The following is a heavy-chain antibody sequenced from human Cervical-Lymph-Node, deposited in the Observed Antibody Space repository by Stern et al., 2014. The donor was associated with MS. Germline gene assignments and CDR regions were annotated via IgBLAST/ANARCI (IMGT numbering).Heavy chain of an antibody. CDR3: TTDKLGFGELSKGY. CDR2: IQSKTDGGTT. J-gene: IGHJ4*02. D-gene: IGHD3-10*01. V-gene: IGHV3-15*01. CDR1: GFTFSNAW. Sequence: DVQLVESGGGLVTPGGSLRLSCAASGFTFSNAWMSWVRQAPGKGLEWVGRIQSKTDGGTTDYAAPVKGRFTISRDDSKNTLYLQMNSLKTEDTAVYYCTTDKLGFGELSKGYWGQGTLVTVSS.